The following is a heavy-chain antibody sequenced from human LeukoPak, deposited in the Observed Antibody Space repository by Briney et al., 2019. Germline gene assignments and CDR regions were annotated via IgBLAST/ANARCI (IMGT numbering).Heavy chain of an antibody. J-gene: IGHJ6*03. Sequence: ASVTVSCKASGYTFTSYYMHWVRQAPGQGLEWMGIINPSGGSTSYAQKFQSRVTMTRDMSTSTVYMELSSLRSEDTAVYYCARGRSSDSKRYYYMDVWGKGTTVTVSS. CDR1: GYTFTSYY. D-gene: IGHD3-22*01. CDR3: ARGRSSDSKRYYYMDV. CDR2: INPSGGST. V-gene: IGHV1-46*01.